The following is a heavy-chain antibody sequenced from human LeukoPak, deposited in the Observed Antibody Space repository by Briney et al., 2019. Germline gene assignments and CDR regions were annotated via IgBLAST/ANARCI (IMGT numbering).Heavy chain of an antibody. V-gene: IGHV4-4*07. CDR1: GGSISSYY. Sequence: PSETLSLTCTVSGGSISSYYWSWIRQPAGKGLEWIGRIYTSGSTNYNPSLKSRVTMSVDTSKNQFSLKLSSVTAADTAVYYCARQGKAMVVTPYIWFDPWGQGTLVTVSS. D-gene: IGHD4-23*01. CDR2: IYTSGST. CDR3: ARQGKAMVVTPYIWFDP. J-gene: IGHJ5*02.